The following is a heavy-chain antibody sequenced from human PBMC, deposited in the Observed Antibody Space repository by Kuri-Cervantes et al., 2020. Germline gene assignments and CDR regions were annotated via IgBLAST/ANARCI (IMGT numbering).Heavy chain of an antibody. V-gene: IGHV3-30*01. Sequence: GESLKISCAASGFTFDDYTMHWVRLAPGKGLEWVAVISYDGTNPKYAEFVKGRFTISRDNAKNTLYLQINRLRPEDTAIYYCARDSGIFLAPLDYFDYWGQGTLVTVSS. D-gene: IGHD2-15*01. CDR1: GFTFDDYT. J-gene: IGHJ4*02. CDR2: ISYDGTNP. CDR3: ARDSGIFLAPLDYFDY.